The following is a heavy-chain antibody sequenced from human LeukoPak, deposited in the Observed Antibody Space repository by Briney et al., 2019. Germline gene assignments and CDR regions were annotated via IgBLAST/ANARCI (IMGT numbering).Heavy chain of an antibody. CDR1: GGSISSGGYY. CDR3: ARVNYYDSSGYGFDP. J-gene: IGHJ5*02. V-gene: IGHV4-31*03. D-gene: IGHD3-22*01. Sequence: SETLSLTCTVSGGSISSGGYYWSWIRQHPGKGLEWIGYIYYSGSTYYNPSLKSRVTISVDTSKNQFSLKLSSVTAADTAVYYCARVNYYDSSGYGFDPWGQGTLVTVSS. CDR2: IYYSGST.